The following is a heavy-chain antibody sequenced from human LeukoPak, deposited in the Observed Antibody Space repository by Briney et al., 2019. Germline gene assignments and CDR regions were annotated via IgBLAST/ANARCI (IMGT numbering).Heavy chain of an antibody. V-gene: IGHV3-74*03. CDR2: ISPDGSTT. J-gene: IGHJ5*02. CDR1: GFTFSRYW. CDR3: TRGLGAIRGGWFDP. D-gene: IGHD1-26*01. Sequence: GGSLRLSCAASGFTFSRYWMHWVRQAPGKGLMWVSRISPDGSTTLYADSVKGRFTISRDNAKNTLYLQMTSLRPEDTAVYYCTRGLGAIRGGWFDPWGQGTLVTVSS.